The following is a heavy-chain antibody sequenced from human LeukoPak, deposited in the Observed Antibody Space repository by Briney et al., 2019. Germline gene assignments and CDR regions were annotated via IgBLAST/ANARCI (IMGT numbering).Heavy chain of an antibody. CDR3: AKDRDYYDSSGYFDY. Sequence: PGGSLRLSCAASGFTFGDYAMHWVRQAPGKGLEWVSGISWNSGSIGYADSVKGRFTISRDNAKSSLYLQMNSLRAEDTALYYCAKDRDYYDSSGYFDYWGQGTLVTVSS. J-gene: IGHJ4*02. D-gene: IGHD3-22*01. V-gene: IGHV3-9*01. CDR2: ISWNSGSI. CDR1: GFTFGDYA.